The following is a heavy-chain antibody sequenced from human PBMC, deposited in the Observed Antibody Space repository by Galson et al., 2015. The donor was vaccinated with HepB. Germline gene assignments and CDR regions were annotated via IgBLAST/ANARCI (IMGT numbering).Heavy chain of an antibody. CDR2: IKQDGSEK. Sequence: SLRLSCAASGFTFSGSWMSWVRQAPGKGLEWVGNIKQDGSEKYYVASVRGRFTISRDNAKNSVYLQMNGLRAEDTAFYYCARDNVARYCSGGSCYSGAYYYYYGMDVWGQGTTVTVSS. CDR3: ARDNVARYCSGGSCYSGAYYYYYGMDV. J-gene: IGHJ6*02. V-gene: IGHV3-7*03. CDR1: GFTFSGSW. D-gene: IGHD2-15*01.